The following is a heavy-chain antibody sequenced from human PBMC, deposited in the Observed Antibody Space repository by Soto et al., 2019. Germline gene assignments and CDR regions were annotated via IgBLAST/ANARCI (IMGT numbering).Heavy chain of an antibody. D-gene: IGHD4-17*01. CDR3: ARTTAVPNTLRSRYFFDY. CDR2: VYYIGTT. J-gene: IGHJ4*02. V-gene: IGHV4-61*01. Sequence: PSETLSLTCSVSGGSVSDKTYYWSWIRQPPGKRLEWIGYVYYIGTTNYNPSLKSRVTISVDLSKNRFSLRLSSVTTADTALYYCARTTAVPNTLRSRYFFDYWGQRTLVAVSS. CDR1: GGSVSDKTYY.